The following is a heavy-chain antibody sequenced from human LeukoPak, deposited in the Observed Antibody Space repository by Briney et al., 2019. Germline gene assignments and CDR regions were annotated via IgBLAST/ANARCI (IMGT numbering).Heavy chain of an antibody. CDR3: ARESSSSPGNVHYYYMDV. J-gene: IGHJ6*03. Sequence: ASVKASCKASGYTFTGYYMHWVRQAPGQGLEWMGRINPNSGGTNYAQKFQGRVTMTRDTSINTASMELSRLTSDDTAVYYCARESSSSPGNVHYYYMDVWGQGTTVTVSS. D-gene: IGHD6-6*01. CDR2: INPNSGGT. CDR1: GYTFTGYY. V-gene: IGHV1-2*06.